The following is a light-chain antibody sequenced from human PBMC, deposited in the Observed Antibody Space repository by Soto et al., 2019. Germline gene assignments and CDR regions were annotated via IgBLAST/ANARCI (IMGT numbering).Light chain of an antibody. V-gene: IGLV2-14*01. CDR1: SSAVGAYNY. CDR3: SSYTTSSTWV. J-gene: IGLJ3*02. CDR2: EVS. Sequence: QSALTQTASVSGSPGQSITISCTGTSSAVGAYNYVSWYQQHPDKAPKLMIYEVSNRPSGVSNRFSGSKSGNTASLTISGLQAEDDADYYCSSYTTSSTWVFGGGTKLTVL.